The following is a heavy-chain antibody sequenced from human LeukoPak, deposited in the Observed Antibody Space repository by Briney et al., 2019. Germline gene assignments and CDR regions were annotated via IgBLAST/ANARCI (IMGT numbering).Heavy chain of an antibody. Sequence: PSETLSLTCTVSGYSIRSGFYWGWIRQPPEKGLEWIGNIYHSGITYYTPSLKSRVTISVDTSKNQFYLKLSSVTAADTAVYYCARAVGSFDWLPLFDYWGQGTLVTVSS. V-gene: IGHV4-38-2*02. CDR2: IYHSGIT. CDR3: ARAVGSFDWLPLFDY. D-gene: IGHD3-9*01. J-gene: IGHJ4*02. CDR1: GYSIRSGFY.